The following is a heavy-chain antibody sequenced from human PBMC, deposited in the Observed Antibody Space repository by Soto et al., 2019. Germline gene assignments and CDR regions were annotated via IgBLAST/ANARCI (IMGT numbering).Heavy chain of an antibody. Sequence: SETLSLTCTVSGGSISSSSYYWGWIRQPPGKGLEWIGSIYYSGSTYYNPSLKSRVTISVDTSKNQFSLKLSSVTAADTAVYYCAKLGAYDQSLDRWGPGTLVT. D-gene: IGHD3-16*01. CDR1: GGSISSSSYY. CDR2: IYYSGST. CDR3: AKLGAYDQSLDR. V-gene: IGHV4-39*01. J-gene: IGHJ5*02.